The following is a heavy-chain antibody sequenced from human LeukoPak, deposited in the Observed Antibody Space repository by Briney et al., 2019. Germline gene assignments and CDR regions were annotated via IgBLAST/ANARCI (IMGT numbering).Heavy chain of an antibody. CDR1: GGSVSSYY. CDR3: ARSPFDDSSGLDY. CDR2: IYYSGST. Sequence: PSETLSLTCTVSGGSVSSYYWSWIRQPPGKGLEWIGYIYYSGSTNYNPSLKSRVTISVDTSKNQFSLKLSSVTAADTAVYYCARSPFDDSSGLDYWGQGTLVTVSS. J-gene: IGHJ4*02. V-gene: IGHV4-59*08. D-gene: IGHD3-22*01.